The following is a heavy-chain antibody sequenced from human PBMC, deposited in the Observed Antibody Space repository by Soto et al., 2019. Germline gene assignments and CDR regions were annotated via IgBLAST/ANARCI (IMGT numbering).Heavy chain of an antibody. Sequence: ASVKVSCKASGYTFTRYAIHWVRQAPGQGLEWVGWINAGSGSSRYSQNFQGRVTITRDTSASTAYMELNSLVFEDTGVYFCARKRGVSANFFDYWGQGTLVTVSS. J-gene: IGHJ4*02. CDR1: GYTFTRYA. V-gene: IGHV1-3*01. CDR2: INAGSGSS. CDR3: ARKRGVSANFFDY. D-gene: IGHD2-21*02.